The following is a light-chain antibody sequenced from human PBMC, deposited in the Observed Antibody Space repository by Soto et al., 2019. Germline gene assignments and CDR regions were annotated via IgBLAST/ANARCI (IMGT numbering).Light chain of an antibody. CDR1: QGVSSY. CDR2: DAS. CDR3: QQRSNWPLT. V-gene: IGKV3-11*01. J-gene: IGKJ4*01. Sequence: PGDRATLSCTASQGVSSYLAWYKQKPGQAPRLLISDASNRATGIPARFSGSGSGTDFTLTISSLEPDDFAVYYCQQRSNWPLTFGGGTKVEIK.